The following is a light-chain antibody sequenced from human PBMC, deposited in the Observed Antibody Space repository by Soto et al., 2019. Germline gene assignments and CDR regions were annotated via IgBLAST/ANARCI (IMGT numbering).Light chain of an antibody. CDR1: QNINNW. V-gene: IGKV1-5*03. Sequence: DIPMTQSPSSLSASVGDRVIITCRASQNINNWFAWYQQKPGKAPKLLIYKVSSLESGVPSRFSGSGSGTEFTLTISSLQPDDFATYYCQQYYSSRTFGQGTKVEIK. CDR2: KVS. J-gene: IGKJ1*01. CDR3: QQYYSSRT.